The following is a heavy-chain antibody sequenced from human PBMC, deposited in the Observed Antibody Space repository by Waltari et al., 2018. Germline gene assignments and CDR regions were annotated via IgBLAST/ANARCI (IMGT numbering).Heavy chain of an antibody. Sequence: EVRLVQSGAEVKKPGESLKISCTGSGDKFSPYWIGWVRRMPGKGLEWMGIIYVGDSETRYSPSFRGQVTMSADKSITTAYLQWSSLKASDTAMYYCARREHDYDYVGGSYRRVIDTFDIWGQGTRVTVSS. D-gene: IGHD3-16*02. CDR1: GDKFSPYW. V-gene: IGHV5-51*03. J-gene: IGHJ3*02. CDR3: ARREHDYDYVGGSYRRVIDTFDI. CDR2: IYVGDSET.